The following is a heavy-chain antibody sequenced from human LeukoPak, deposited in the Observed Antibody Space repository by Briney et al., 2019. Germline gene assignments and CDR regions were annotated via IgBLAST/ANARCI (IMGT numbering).Heavy chain of an antibody. D-gene: IGHD6-19*01. CDR3: ASPVKQWLTPFDA. V-gene: IGHV3-21*01. CDR1: GFTFSSYS. Sequence: PGGSLRLSCAASGFTFSSYSMNWVRQAPGKGLEWVSSISSSSSYIYYADSVKGRFTISRDNAKNSLYLQMNSLRAEDTAVYYCASPVKQWLTPFDAWGRGALVTVSS. CDR2: ISSSSSYI. J-gene: IGHJ5*02.